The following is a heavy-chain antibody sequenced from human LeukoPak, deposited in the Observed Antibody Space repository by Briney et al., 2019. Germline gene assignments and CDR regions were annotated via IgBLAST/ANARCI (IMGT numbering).Heavy chain of an antibody. CDR1: GYTFTGYY. Sequence: ASVKVSCKASGYTFTGYYMHWVRQAPGQGLEWMGWTNPNSGSTNYAQKFQGRVTMTRDTSISAAYMELSRLRSDDTAVYYCAREDGEYDAFDIWGQGTMVTVSS. CDR3: AREDGEYDAFDI. V-gene: IGHV1-2*02. D-gene: IGHD2/OR15-2a*01. J-gene: IGHJ3*02. CDR2: TNPNSGST.